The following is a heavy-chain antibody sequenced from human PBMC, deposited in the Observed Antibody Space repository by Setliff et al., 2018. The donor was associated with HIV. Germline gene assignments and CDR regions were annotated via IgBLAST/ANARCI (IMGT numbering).Heavy chain of an antibody. D-gene: IGHD6-13*01. Sequence: PGGSLRLSCAASGFTFSSYSMNWVRQAPGKGLEWVSSISSSSSYIYYADSVKGRFTISRDNAKNSLYLQMNSLRAEDMALYYCAKGRYSSSWYYFDYWGQGTLVTVSS. CDR1: GFTFSSYS. CDR3: AKGRYSSSWYYFDY. V-gene: IGHV3-21*04. CDR2: ISSSSSYI. J-gene: IGHJ4*02.